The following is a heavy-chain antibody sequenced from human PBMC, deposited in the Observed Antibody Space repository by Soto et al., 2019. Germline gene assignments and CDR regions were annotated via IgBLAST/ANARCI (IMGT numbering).Heavy chain of an antibody. CDR1: GYTFTSYG. D-gene: IGHD3-3*01. CDR2: ISAYNGNT. V-gene: IGHV1-18*01. J-gene: IGHJ6*02. CDR3: ARSGMCDFWRAHYQAYYSYVMDV. Sequence: SVKVSCKASGYTFTSYGISWVRQAPGQGPEWMGWISAYNGNTNYAQKVQGRVTMTTDTSTSTAYMELRSLRSDDTAVYYFARSGMCDFWRAHYQAYYSYVMDVWGQAATVTVSS.